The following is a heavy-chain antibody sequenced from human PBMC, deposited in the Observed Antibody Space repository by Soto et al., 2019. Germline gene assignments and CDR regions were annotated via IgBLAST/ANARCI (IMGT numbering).Heavy chain of an antibody. D-gene: IGHD3-22*01. CDR2: IYPGDSHT. Sequence: PGESLKISCKGSEYSFANYWIAWVRQMPGKGLEWMGIIYPGDSHTRYSPSFQGQVTMSAAKSSLYLQMNNLRAEDTAFYFCARATQSYYDTSGYYSYVHWGQGAQVTVSS. V-gene: IGHV5-51*01. J-gene: IGHJ4*02. CDR1: EYSFANYW. CDR3: ARATQSYYDTSGYYSYVH.